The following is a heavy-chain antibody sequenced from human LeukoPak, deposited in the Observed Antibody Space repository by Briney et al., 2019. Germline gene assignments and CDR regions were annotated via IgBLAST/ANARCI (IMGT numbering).Heavy chain of an antibody. CDR3: ARYPYHNSVYGRVAFDT. Sequence: SETLSLTCTVSGGSISSSSYYWGWIRQPPGRGLEWIGSIYYSGNTYYNPSLKSRVTISVDKSKNQFSLKLSSVTAADTAVYYCARYPYHNSVYGRVAFDTWGQGTMVTVSS. D-gene: IGHD5/OR15-5a*01. J-gene: IGHJ3*02. V-gene: IGHV4-39*01. CDR2: IYYSGNT. CDR1: GGSISSSSYY.